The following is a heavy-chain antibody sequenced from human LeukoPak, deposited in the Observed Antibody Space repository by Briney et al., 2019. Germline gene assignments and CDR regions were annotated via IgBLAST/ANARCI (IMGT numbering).Heavy chain of an antibody. CDR3: AISAGGALNWFDP. CDR2: IYYSGST. CDR1: GGSISSSSYY. D-gene: IGHD1-1*01. J-gene: IGHJ5*02. V-gene: IGHV4-39*01. Sequence: SETLSLTCTVSGGSISSSSYYWGWIRQPPGKGLEWIRTIYYSGSTYYNASLKSRVTISVDTSKNQFSLKLSSVTAADTAVYYCAISAGGALNWFDPWGQGNLVTVSS.